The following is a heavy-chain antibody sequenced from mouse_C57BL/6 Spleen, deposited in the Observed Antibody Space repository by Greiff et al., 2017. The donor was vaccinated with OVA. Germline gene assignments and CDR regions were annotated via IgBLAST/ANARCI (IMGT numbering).Heavy chain of an antibody. J-gene: IGHJ3*01. CDR3: ARERHLGRYEGFAY. Sequence: QVQLKQPGAELVKPGASVKLSCKASGYTFTSYWMHWVKQRPGQGLEWIGMIHPNSGSTNYNEKFKSKATLTVDKSSSTAYMQLSSLTSEDSAVDYGARERHLGRYEGFAYWGQGTLVTVSA. D-gene: IGHD1-1*01. CDR2: IHPNSGST. V-gene: IGHV1-64*01. CDR1: GYTFTSYW.